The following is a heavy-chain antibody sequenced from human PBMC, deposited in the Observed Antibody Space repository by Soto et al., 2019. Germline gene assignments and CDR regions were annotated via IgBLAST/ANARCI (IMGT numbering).Heavy chain of an antibody. J-gene: IGHJ4*02. CDR1: GYIFTNFY. CDR3: TRGLASGDY. CDR2: INPNGGST. D-gene: IGHD6-6*01. Sequence: QVQLVQPGAEVKKPGASVKSSCKASGYIFTNFYIHWVRQAPGQGLEWIGIINPNGGSTNYAQNFQGRVTMTRDTSTSTVYMDLSSLRSEDTAVYYCTRGLASGDYWGQGTLITVSS. V-gene: IGHV1-46*03.